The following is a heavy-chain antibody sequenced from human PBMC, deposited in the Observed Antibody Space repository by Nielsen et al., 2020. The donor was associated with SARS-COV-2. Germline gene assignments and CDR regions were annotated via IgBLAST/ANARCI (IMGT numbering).Heavy chain of an antibody. CDR1: GFTFDDYG. D-gene: IGHD1-26*01. V-gene: IGHV3-20*01. CDR3: ARDNQELLAFDI. Sequence: GESLKISCAASGFTFDDYGMGWVRQAPGKGLEWVSGINWSGGSTGHADSVKGRFTISRDNAKNSLHLQMSGLRAEDTALYHCARDNQELLAFDIWGQGTMVTVSS. CDR2: INWSGGST. J-gene: IGHJ3*02.